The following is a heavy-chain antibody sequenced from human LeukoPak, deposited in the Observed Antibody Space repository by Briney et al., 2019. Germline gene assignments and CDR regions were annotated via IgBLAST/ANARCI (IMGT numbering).Heavy chain of an antibody. J-gene: IGHJ4*02. Sequence: PGGSLRLSCAASGFTFSSYAMSWVRQAPGKGLEWVSAISGSGGSTYYADSVKGRFTISRDNSKNTLYLQMNSLGAEDTAVYYCAKERGSGSYYLEGVDYWGQGTLVTVSS. V-gene: IGHV3-23*01. CDR2: ISGSGGST. D-gene: IGHD3-10*01. CDR1: GFTFSSYA. CDR3: AKERGSGSYYLEGVDY.